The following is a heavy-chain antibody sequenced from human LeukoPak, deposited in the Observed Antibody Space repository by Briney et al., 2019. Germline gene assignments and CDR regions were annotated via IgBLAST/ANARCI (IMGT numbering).Heavy chain of an antibody. V-gene: IGHV3-23*01. CDR2: ITGSGGRT. D-gene: IGHD3-10*01. CDR1: GFTFSGYA. J-gene: IGHJ4*02. Sequence: GSLRLSCAASGFTFSGYAMNWVRQAPGKGLEWVSAITGSGGRTYYADSVKGRFTISRDNAKNSLYLQMDSLRAEDTAVYYCARDGITMRILEYWGQGTLVTVSS. CDR3: ARDGITMRILEY.